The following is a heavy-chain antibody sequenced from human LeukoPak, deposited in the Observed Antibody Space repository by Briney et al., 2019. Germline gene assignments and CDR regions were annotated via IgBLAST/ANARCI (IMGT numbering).Heavy chain of an antibody. CDR3: ARDRGSDAFDI. J-gene: IGHJ3*02. Sequence: XAXXXXLVWVSRINSDGSSTSYADSVKGRFTISRDNAKNTLYLQMNSLRAEDTAVYYCARDRGSDAFDIWGQGTMVTVSS. CDR2: INSDGSST. D-gene: IGHD3-10*01. V-gene: IGHV3-74*01.